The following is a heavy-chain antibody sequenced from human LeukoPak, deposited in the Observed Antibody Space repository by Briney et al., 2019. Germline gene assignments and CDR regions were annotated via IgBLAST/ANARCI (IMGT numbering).Heavy chain of an antibody. CDR1: GGSISSGGYY. V-gene: IGHV4-31*03. CDR3: ARDGDYGSGSYYRAFDY. D-gene: IGHD3-10*01. J-gene: IGHJ4*02. CDR2: IYYSGST. Sequence: PSETLSLTCTVSGGSISSGGYYWSWIRQHPGKGLEWIGYIYYSGSTYYNPFLKSRVTISVDTSKNQFSLKLSSVTAADTAVYYCARDGDYGSGSYYRAFDYWGQGTLVTVSS.